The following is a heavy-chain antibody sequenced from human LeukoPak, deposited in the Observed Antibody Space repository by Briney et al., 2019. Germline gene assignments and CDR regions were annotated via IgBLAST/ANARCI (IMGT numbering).Heavy chain of an antibody. J-gene: IGHJ4*02. Sequence: PGGSLRLPCAASGFTFSSYEMNWVRQAPGEGLEWVSYISSSGSTIYYADSVKGRFTISRDNAKNSLYLQMNSLRAEDTAVYYCARARWELLGRLDYWGQGTLVTVSS. CDR3: ARARWELLGRLDY. CDR1: GFTFSSYE. CDR2: ISSSGSTI. D-gene: IGHD1-26*01. V-gene: IGHV3-48*03.